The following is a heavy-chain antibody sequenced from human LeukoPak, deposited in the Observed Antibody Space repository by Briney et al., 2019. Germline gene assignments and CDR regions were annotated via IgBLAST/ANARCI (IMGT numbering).Heavy chain of an antibody. CDR3: MRHSSGWDYFDY. D-gene: IGHD6-19*01. J-gene: IGHJ4*02. CDR2: IYTSGTT. Sequence: SETLSLTCTVSGGSISSYYWSWIRQPAGKGLEWIGRIYTSGTTHYNPSLKSRVTISVDTSKNQFSLKLSSVTAADTAVYYCMRHSSGWDYFDYWGQGTLVTVSS. V-gene: IGHV4-4*07. CDR1: GGSISSYY.